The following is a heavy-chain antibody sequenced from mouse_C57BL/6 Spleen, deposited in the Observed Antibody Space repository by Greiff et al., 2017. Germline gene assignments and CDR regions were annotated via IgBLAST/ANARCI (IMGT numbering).Heavy chain of an antibody. J-gene: IGHJ4*01. Sequence: QVQLKESGAELVKPGASVTMSCKASGYTFTTYPIEWMKQNHGKSLEWIGNFHPYNDDTKYNEKFKGKATLTVEKSSSTVYLELSRLTSDDSAVYYCARTGYYGDYAMDYWGQGTSVTVSS. D-gene: IGHD1-1*01. CDR2: FHPYNDDT. CDR1: GYTFTTYP. CDR3: ARTGYYGDYAMDY. V-gene: IGHV1-47*01.